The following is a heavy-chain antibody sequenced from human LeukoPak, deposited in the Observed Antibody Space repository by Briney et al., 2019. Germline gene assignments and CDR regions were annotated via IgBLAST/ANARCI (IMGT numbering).Heavy chain of an antibody. CDR3: ARRLVDSSDAQVGDD. V-gene: IGHV4-34*01. D-gene: IGHD3-22*01. J-gene: IGHJ4*02. CDR2: INDSGTT. Sequence: SETLSLTCAVYGGPFSGYYWSWIRQPPGEGLQWIGEINDSGTTNCNPSLKSRVTLSIDTSKNQFSLRLSSVTAADTAFYYCARRLVDSSDAQVGDDWGQGTLVTVSS. CDR1: GGPFSGYY.